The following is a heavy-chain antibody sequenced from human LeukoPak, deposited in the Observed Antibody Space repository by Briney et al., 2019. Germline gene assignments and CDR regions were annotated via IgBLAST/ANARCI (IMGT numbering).Heavy chain of an antibody. CDR2: ISSNGGST. V-gene: IGHV3-64*04. J-gene: IGHJ6*02. D-gene: IGHD4-17*01. CDR1: GFTFSSYA. Sequence: GGSLRLSCSASGFTFSSYAMHWVRQAPGKGLEYVSAISSNGGSTYYADSVKGRFTISRDNSKSTLYLQMNSLRAEDTAVYYCARAGYGDYGYYYYGMDVWGQGTTVTVSS. CDR3: ARAGYGDYGYYYYGMDV.